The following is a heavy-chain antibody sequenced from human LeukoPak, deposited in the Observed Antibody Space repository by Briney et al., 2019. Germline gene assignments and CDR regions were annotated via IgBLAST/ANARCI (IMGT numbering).Heavy chain of an antibody. CDR1: GDSISSYY. D-gene: IGHD3-10*01. Sequence: SETLSLTCIVSGDSISSYYWGWIRQPPGKGLEWIGSIYYSGSTYYNPSLKSRVTISVDTSKNQFSLKLSSVTAADTAVYYCARTRIGSLWFGELFDYWGQGTLVTVSS. CDR3: ARTRIGSLWFGELFDY. J-gene: IGHJ4*02. V-gene: IGHV4-39*07. CDR2: IYYSGST.